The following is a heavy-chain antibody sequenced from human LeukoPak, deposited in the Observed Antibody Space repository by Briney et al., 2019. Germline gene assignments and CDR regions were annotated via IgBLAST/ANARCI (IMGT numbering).Heavy chain of an antibody. CDR1: GFAFSSYA. Sequence: PGGSLRPSCAASGFAFSSYAMSWVRQAPGKGLEWVSAISGSGGSTYYADSVKGRFTISRDNSKNTLYLQMNSLRAEDTAVYYCASRDYYDSSGYYEANWGQGTLVTVSS. CDR3: ASRDYYDSSGYYEAN. J-gene: IGHJ4*02. V-gene: IGHV3-23*01. CDR2: ISGSGGST. D-gene: IGHD3-22*01.